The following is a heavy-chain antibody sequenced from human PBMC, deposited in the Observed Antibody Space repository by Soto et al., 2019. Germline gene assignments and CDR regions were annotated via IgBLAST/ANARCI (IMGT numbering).Heavy chain of an antibody. CDR1: GFTFSSYA. J-gene: IGHJ4*02. Sequence: PGGSLRLSCAASGFTFSSYAMSWVRQAPGKGLEWVSAISGSGGSTYYADSVKGRFTISRDNSKNTLYLQMNSLRAEVTAVYYCATSQKWLSLYYFDYWGQGTLVTVSS. D-gene: IGHD3-22*01. CDR3: ATSQKWLSLYYFDY. V-gene: IGHV3-23*01. CDR2: ISGSGGST.